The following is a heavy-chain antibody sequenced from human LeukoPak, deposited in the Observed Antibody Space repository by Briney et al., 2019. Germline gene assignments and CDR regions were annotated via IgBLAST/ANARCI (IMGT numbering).Heavy chain of an antibody. CDR2: ISYDGSNK. J-gene: IGHJ4*02. Sequence: GGSLRLSCAASGFTFSSYSMNWVRQAPGKGLEWVAVISYDGSNKYYADSVKGRFTISRDNSKNTLYLQMNSLRAEDTAVYYCAREWGIAVAGTLGEYYFDYWGQGTLVTVSS. V-gene: IGHV3-30*03. CDR3: AREWGIAVAGTLGEYYFDY. D-gene: IGHD6-19*01. CDR1: GFTFSSYS.